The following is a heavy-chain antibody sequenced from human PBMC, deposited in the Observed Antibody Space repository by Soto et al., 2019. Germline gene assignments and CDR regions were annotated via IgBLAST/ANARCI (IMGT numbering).Heavy chain of an antibody. CDR1: GGSVSSGSYY. Sequence: SETLSLTCTVSGGSVSSGSYYWSWIRQPPGKGLEWIGYIYYSGSTNYNPSLKSRVTISVDTSKNQFSLKLSSVTAADTAVYYCASSVFSSRWPHNCSPPRGRATLLTLST. D-gene: IGHD6-13*01. J-gene: IGHJ5*02. CDR2: IYYSGST. CDR3: ASSVFSSRWPHNCSPP. V-gene: IGHV4-61*01.